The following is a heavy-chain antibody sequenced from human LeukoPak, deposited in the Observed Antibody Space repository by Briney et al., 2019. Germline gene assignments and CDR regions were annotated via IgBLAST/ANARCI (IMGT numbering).Heavy chain of an antibody. CDR3: ARGEGAAILDY. CDR1: GFTFSAYS. V-gene: IGHV3-21*01. Sequence: GGSLRLSCAAAGFTFSAYSMNWVRQAPGKGLEWVSSVSSSTSYIYYADSVKGRFTISRDIAKRSLYLQMNSLRAEDTAVYYCARGEGAAILDYWGQGTLVTVSS. CDR2: VSSSTSYI. D-gene: IGHD2-2*01. J-gene: IGHJ4*02.